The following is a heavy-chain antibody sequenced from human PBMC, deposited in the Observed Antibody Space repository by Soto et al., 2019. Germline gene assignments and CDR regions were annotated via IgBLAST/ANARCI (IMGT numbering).Heavy chain of an antibody. CDR3: ARGISTYYYDSSGYPHSALDY. D-gene: IGHD3-22*01. J-gene: IGHJ4*02. Sequence: SETLSLTCTVSGGSISSGGYYWSWIRQHPGTGLEWIGHISYSGSTYYNTSLKSRVTISVDTSKNQFSLKLNSVTAADTAVYYCARGISTYYYDSSGYPHSALDYWGQGTLVTVSS. CDR1: GGSISSGGYY. V-gene: IGHV4-31*03. CDR2: ISYSGST.